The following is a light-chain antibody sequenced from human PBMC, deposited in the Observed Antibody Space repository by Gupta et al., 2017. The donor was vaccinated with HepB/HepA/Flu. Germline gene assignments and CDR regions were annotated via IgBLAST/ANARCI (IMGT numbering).Light chain of an antibody. CDR1: QSIRSY. J-gene: IGKJ2*01. V-gene: IGKV1-39*01. Sequence: DIQMTQSPSSRTASVGDRVTITCRASQSIRSYLNWYQQRPGKAPKLLIFAASSLQSGVASRFSGSGSGTDFTLTISSLQPEDFATYFCQQSYTTPPYTFGQGTTLEIK. CDR3: QQSYTTPPYT. CDR2: AAS.